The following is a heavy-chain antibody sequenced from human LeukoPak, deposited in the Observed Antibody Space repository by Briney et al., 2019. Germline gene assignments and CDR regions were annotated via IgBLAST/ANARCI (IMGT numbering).Heavy chain of an antibody. CDR3: ARDGAAAAGTFWFDP. V-gene: IGHV3-11*06. CDR1: GFTFSDYY. D-gene: IGHD6-13*01. J-gene: IGHJ5*02. Sequence: GGSLRLSCAASGFTFSDYYMSWIRHAPGKGLEWVSYISSSSSYTNYADSVKGRFTISRDNAKNSLYLQMNSLRAEDTAVYYCARDGAAAAGTFWFDPWGQGTLVTVSS. CDR2: ISSSSSYT.